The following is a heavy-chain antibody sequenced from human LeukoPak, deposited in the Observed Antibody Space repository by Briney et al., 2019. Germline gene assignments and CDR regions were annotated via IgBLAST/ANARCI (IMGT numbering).Heavy chain of an antibody. V-gene: IGHV3-30*18. CDR2: IWYGGSNK. CDR1: GFTFSSYG. CDR3: AKESDNDAFDI. Sequence: GRSLRLSCAASGFTFSSYGMHWVRQAPGKGLEWVAVIWYGGSNKYYADSVKGRFTISRDNSKNTLYLQMNSLRAEDTAVYYCAKESDNDAFDIWGQGTMVTVSS. D-gene: IGHD2-21*02. J-gene: IGHJ3*02.